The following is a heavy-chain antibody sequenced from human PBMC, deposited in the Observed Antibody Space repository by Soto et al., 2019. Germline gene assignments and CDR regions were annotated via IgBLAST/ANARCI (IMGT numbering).Heavy chain of an antibody. Sequence: GESLKISCQGSGYGFASYWIGWVRQMPGKDLEWMGIIYPGDSDTRYSPSFQGQVTISADKSLRTAYLQWTSLKASDTALYYCARTRSFTLGFYYYGMDVWGKVTSVT. CDR3: ARTRSFTLGFYYYGMDV. D-gene: IGHD6-6*01. CDR2: IYPGDSDT. J-gene: IGHJ6*04. V-gene: IGHV5-51*01. CDR1: GYGFASYW.